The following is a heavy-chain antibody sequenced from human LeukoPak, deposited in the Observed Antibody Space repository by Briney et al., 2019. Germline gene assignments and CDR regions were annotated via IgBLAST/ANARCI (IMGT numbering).Heavy chain of an antibody. CDR1: GFTFSSYG. CDR3: AREDTHYDFWSGYSLPFDY. Sequence: PGGSLRLSCAASGFTFSSYGMHWVRQAPGKGLEWVAVIWYDGSNKYYADSVKGRFTISRDNSKNTLYLQMNSLRAEDTAVYYCAREDTHYDFWSGYSLPFDYWGQGTLVTVSS. J-gene: IGHJ4*02. CDR2: IWYDGSNK. V-gene: IGHV3-33*01. D-gene: IGHD3-3*01.